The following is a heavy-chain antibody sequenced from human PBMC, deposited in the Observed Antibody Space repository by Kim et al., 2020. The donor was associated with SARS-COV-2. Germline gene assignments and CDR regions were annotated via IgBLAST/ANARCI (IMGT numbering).Heavy chain of an antibody. D-gene: IGHD6-19*01. Sequence: LKSRVTISVDTSKNQFSLKLSSVTAADTAVYYCARGLVAVAGPPKYYFDYWGQGTLVTVSS. V-gene: IGHV4-59*09. CDR3: ARGLVAVAGPPKYYFDY. J-gene: IGHJ4*02.